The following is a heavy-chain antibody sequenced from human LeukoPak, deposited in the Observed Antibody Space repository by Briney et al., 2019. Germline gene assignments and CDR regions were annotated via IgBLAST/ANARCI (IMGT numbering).Heavy chain of an antibody. J-gene: IGHJ5*02. CDR3: ARDGCSSSICQAGGNWFDP. V-gene: IGHV1-8*01. Sequence: GASVKVSCKASGYTFTSYDINWVRQATGQGLEWMGWMNPTSGNTGYAQKFQGRVTMTRNTSISTAYMELSSLRSEDTAVYYCARDGCSSSICQAGGNWFDPWGQGTLVTVSS. D-gene: IGHD2-2*01. CDR1: GYTFTSYD. CDR2: MNPTSGNT.